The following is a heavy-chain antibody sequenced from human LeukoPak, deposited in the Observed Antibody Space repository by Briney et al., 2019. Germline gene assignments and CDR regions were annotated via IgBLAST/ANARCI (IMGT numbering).Heavy chain of an antibody. J-gene: IGHJ4*02. D-gene: IGHD3-10*01. Sequence: EASVKVSYKASGYTFTGYYMHWVRQAPGQGLEWMGWINPNSGGTNYAQKFQGRVTMTRDTSISTAYMELSRLRSDDTAVYYCARDHGSGSYYVDYFDYWGQGTLVTVSS. V-gene: IGHV1-2*02. CDR2: INPNSGGT. CDR3: ARDHGSGSYYVDYFDY. CDR1: GYTFTGYY.